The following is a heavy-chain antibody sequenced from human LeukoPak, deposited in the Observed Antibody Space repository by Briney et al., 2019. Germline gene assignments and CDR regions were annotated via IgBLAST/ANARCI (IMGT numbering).Heavy chain of an antibody. Sequence: GESLKISCKAPGYTFAAYLIGWVRQRSGKGLEWMCIMDPGDSETSYSTFFQGQVTMSADTSSPSAYLHWTTLKASDTAIYYCARGYGTAGIHFDSWGQGGLVTVSS. CDR3: ARGYGTAGIHFDS. J-gene: IGHJ4*02. CDR2: MDPGDSET. V-gene: IGHV5-51*01. D-gene: IGHD6-25*01. CDR1: GYTFAAYL.